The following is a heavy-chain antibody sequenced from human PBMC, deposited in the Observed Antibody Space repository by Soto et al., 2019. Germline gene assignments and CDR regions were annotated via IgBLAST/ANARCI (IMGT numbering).Heavy chain of an antibody. V-gene: IGHV3-30*04. CDR3: ARVRQLVQYYYYGMDV. J-gene: IGHJ6*02. D-gene: IGHD6-13*01. CDR1: GFTFSSYA. Sequence: GGSMRLSCAASGFTFSSYAMSWVRQAPGKGLEWVAVITYSGGNKYYADSVKGRFTISRDNSKNTLYLQMNSLRAEDTAVYYCARVRQLVQYYYYGMDVWGQGTTVTVSS. CDR2: ITYSGGNK.